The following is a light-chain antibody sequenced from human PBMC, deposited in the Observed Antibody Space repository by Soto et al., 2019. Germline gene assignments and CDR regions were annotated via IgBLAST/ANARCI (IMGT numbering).Light chain of an antibody. V-gene: IGKV3-15*01. J-gene: IGKJ5*01. CDR1: QSVSSN. Sequence: EIVMTQSPATLSVSPGERATLSCRASQSVSSNLAWYQQKPGQAPRLLIDGASTRATGIPARFSGSGSGTEFTLTISSLQSEDSAVYHCQQYNNWPLSFGQGTRLEIK. CDR3: QQYNNWPLS. CDR2: GAS.